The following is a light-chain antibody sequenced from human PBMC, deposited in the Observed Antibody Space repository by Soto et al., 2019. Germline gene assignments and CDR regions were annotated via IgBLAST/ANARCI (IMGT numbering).Light chain of an antibody. J-gene: IGLJ1*01. V-gene: IGLV2-23*01. CDR1: SSDVGSYNL. Sequence: LTQPASVSGSPGQSITISCTGTSSDVGSYNLVSWYQQHPGKAPNLMIYEGSKRPSGVSNRFSGSKSGNTASLTISGLQAEDEADYYCCSYAGSSTYVFGTGTKVTVL. CDR2: EGS. CDR3: CSYAGSSTYV.